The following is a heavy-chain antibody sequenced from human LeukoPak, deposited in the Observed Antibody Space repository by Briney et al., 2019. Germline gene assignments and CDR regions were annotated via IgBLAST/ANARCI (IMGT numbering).Heavy chain of an antibody. D-gene: IGHD3-22*01. CDR3: ARWRRYYDSSGYPNY. CDR1: GGTFSGYY. J-gene: IGHJ4*02. CDR2: INHSGST. V-gene: IGHV4-34*01. Sequence: SETLSLTCAVYGGTFSGYYWSWIRQPPGKGLEWIGEINHSGSTNYNPSLKSRVTISVDTSKNQFSLKLSSVTAADTAVYYCARWRRYYDSSGYPNYWGQGTLVTVSS.